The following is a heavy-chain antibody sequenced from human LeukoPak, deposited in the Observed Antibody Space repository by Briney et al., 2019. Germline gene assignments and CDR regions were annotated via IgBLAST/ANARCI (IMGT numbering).Heavy chain of an antibody. V-gene: IGHV4-39*07. D-gene: IGHD4-23*01. CDR2: FYPSGST. J-gene: IGHJ4*02. Sequence: SETLSLTCTVSGDSISGSNYFWGWIRQLPGKGLEWIGNFYPSGSTYYNPSLKSRVTIAEDTSKNQFSLRLSSVTAADTAVYYCARVGSGVNLYYFDYWGQGTLVTVSS. CDR1: GDSISGSNYF. CDR3: ARVGSGVNLYYFDY.